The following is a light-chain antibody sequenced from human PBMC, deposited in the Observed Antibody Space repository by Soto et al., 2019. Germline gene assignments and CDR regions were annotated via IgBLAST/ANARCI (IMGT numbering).Light chain of an antibody. CDR3: QQYGGLPT. V-gene: IGKV3-20*01. Sequence: EIVLTQSPGTLSLSPGERATLSCRASQSVSSGFLAWYQQKPGQAPRLLIYDASNRATGIPARFSGSGSGTDFTLTISSLEPEDFAVYYCQQYGGLPTFGQGTKVDIK. CDR1: QSVSSGF. CDR2: DAS. J-gene: IGKJ1*01.